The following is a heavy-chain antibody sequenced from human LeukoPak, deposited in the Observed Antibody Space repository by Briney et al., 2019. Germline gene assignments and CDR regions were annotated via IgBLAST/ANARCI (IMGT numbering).Heavy chain of an antibody. CDR1: GYTFTSYD. Sequence: SVKVSCKASGYTFTSYDINWVRQATGQGLEWMGRIIPILGIANYAQKFQGRVTITADKSTSTAYMELSSLRSEDTAVYYCASPAYGSGSYLDYWGQGTLVTVSS. V-gene: IGHV1-69*04. J-gene: IGHJ4*02. CDR3: ASPAYGSGSYLDY. D-gene: IGHD3-10*01. CDR2: IIPILGIA.